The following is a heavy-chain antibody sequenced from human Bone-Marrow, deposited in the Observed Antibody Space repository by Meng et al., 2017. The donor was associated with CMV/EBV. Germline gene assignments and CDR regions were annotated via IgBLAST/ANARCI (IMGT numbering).Heavy chain of an antibody. J-gene: IGHJ6*02. V-gene: IGHV3-30*02. CDR3: ARVSATAMVLIYYGMDV. Sequence: GESLKISCAASGFTFSRYDMDWVRQGPGKGLEWVTFIENDGSNKYYADSVKGRFTISRDNAKNSLYLQMNSLRAEDTAVYYCARVSATAMVLIYYGMDVWGQGTTVTVSS. CDR2: IENDGSNK. D-gene: IGHD5-18*01. CDR1: GFTFSRYD.